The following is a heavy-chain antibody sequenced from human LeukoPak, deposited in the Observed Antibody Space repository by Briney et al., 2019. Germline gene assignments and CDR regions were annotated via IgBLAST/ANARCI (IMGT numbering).Heavy chain of an antibody. D-gene: IGHD3-22*01. J-gene: IGHJ4*02. CDR1: GGSISSYY. V-gene: IGHV4-59*01. CDR3: ARGMYYYDSSGYYGPAYYFDY. Sequence: KPSETLSLTCTVSGGSISSYYWSWTRQPPGKGLEWIGYIYYSGSTNHNPSLKSRVTISVDTSKNQFSLKLSSVTAADTAVYYCARGMYYYDSSGYYGPAYYFDYWGQGTLVTVSS. CDR2: IYYSGST.